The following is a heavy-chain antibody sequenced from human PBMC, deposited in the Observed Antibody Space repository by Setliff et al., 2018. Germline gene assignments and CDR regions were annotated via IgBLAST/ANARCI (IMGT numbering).Heavy chain of an antibody. D-gene: IGHD3-3*01. Sequence: SETLSLTCAVSGGSISSSNWWSWVRQPPGKGLEWIGEIYHSGSTNYNPSFKSRVTMSLDKSKNQFSLKLASVTAADTALYYCARIGHFDFWRGFGVGAFDLWGHGSVVTVSS. J-gene: IGHJ3*01. V-gene: IGHV4-4*02. CDR3: ARIGHFDFWRGFGVGAFDL. CDR2: IYHSGST. CDR1: GGSISSSNW.